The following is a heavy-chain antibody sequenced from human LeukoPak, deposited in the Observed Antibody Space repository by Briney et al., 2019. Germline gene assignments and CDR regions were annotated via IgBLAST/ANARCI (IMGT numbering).Heavy chain of an antibody. CDR1: GYSISSGYY. V-gene: IGHV4-38-2*01. J-gene: IGHJ5*02. CDR3: ARQNIAVAARGGFDP. D-gene: IGHD6-19*01. CDR2: IYYSGST. Sequence: SETLSLTCAVSGYSISSGYYWGWIRQPPGKELECIGSIYYSGSTYYNPSLKSRVTISVDTSKNQFSLKLSSVTAADTAVYYCARQNIAVAARGGFDPWGQGTLVTVSS.